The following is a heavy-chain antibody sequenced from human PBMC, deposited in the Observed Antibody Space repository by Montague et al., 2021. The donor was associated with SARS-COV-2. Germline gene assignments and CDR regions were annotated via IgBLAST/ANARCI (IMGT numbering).Heavy chain of an antibody. CDR3: ARDDPYSSGWFDAFDI. CDR2: ISYDGSNK. Sequence: SLRLSCAASGFTFSSYAMHWVRQAPGKGLKWVAVISYDGSNKYYADSVKGRFTISRDNSKNTLYLQMNSLRAEDTAVYYCARDDPYSSGWFDAFDIWGQGTMVTVSS. CDR1: GFTFSSYA. J-gene: IGHJ3*02. V-gene: IGHV3-30*04. D-gene: IGHD6-19*01.